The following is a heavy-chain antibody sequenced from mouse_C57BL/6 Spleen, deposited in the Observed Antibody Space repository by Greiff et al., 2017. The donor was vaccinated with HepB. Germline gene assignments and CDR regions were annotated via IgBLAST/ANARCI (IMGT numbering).Heavy chain of an antibody. J-gene: IGHJ2*01. CDR3: ATAPYYGSSYEYYFDY. D-gene: IGHD1-1*01. CDR1: GYTFTSYW. CDR2: IDPSDSYT. Sequence: VKLQQPGAELVMPGASVKLSCKASGYTFTSYWMHWVKQRPGQGLEWIGEIDPSDSYTNYNQKFKGKSTLTVDKSSSTAYMQLSSLTSEDSAVYYCATAPYYGSSYEYYFDYWGQGTTLTVSS. V-gene: IGHV1-69*01.